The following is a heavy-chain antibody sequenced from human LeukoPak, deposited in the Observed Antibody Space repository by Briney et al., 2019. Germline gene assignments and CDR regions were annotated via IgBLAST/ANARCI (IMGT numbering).Heavy chain of an antibody. CDR3: ARGHITYYYYGMDV. CDR2: IWYDGSNK. D-gene: IGHD3-10*01. CDR1: GFTFSSYG. Sequence: GGSLRLSCAASGFTFSSYGMHWVRQAPGKGLEWVAVIWYDGSNKYYADSVKGRFTISRDNPKNTLYLQMNSLRAEDTAVYYCARGHITYYYYGMDVWGQGTTVTVSS. V-gene: IGHV3-33*01. J-gene: IGHJ6*02.